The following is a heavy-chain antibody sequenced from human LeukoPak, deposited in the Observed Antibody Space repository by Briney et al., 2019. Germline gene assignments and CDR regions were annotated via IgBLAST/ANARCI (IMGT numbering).Heavy chain of an antibody. J-gene: IGHJ5*02. CDR2: MNANSGNT. V-gene: IGHV1-8*03. D-gene: IGHD2-2*01. Sequence: ASVKVSCKASGYTFTSYDINWVRQATGQGLEWMGWMNANSGNTGYAQKFQGRVTITRNTSISTAYMELSSLRSEDTAVYYCARSPWGYCSSTSCKDNWFDPWGQGTLVTVSS. CDR3: ARSPWGYCSSTSCKDNWFDP. CDR1: GYTFTSYD.